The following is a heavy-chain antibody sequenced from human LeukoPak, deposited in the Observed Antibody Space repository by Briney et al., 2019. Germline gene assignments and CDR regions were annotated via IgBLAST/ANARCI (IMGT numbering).Heavy chain of an antibody. CDR2: IYSSGST. J-gene: IGHJ6*03. D-gene: IGHD3-10*01. CDR3: GRDAYYYRSGSFLNYMDV. V-gene: IGHV4-4*07. Sequence: PSETLSLTCTVSGGSIRSYYWSWIRQPPGKGLEWIGRIYSSGSTKYNPSPKSRVTMSVDTSKNQFSLKLSFVTAADTAVYYFGRDAYYYRSGSFLNYMDVWGKGTTVTVSS. CDR1: GGSIRSYY.